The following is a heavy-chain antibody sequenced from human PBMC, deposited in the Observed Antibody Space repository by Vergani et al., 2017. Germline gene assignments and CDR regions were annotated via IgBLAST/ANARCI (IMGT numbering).Heavy chain of an antibody. J-gene: IGHJ4*02. CDR3: ARVYGRDSSGCKYFDY. V-gene: IGHV5-51*01. Sequence: EVQLVQSGAEVKQPGASLNISCQISGYSFTNYWIGWVRQMPGKGLEWMGIIHPADSDTKYSPSFQGQVTISVDKSISTAYLQRSSLRASDSAMYYCARVYGRDSSGCKYFDYWVQGALVTVSS. D-gene: IGHD3-22*01. CDR1: GYSFTNYW. CDR2: IHPADSDT.